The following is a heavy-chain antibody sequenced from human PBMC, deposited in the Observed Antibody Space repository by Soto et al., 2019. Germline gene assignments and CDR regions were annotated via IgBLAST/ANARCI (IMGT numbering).Heavy chain of an antibody. CDR1: GFTFSNYA. D-gene: IGHD6-6*01. V-gene: IGHV3-23*01. Sequence: GGSLRLSCTTSGFTFSNYAMSWVRQAPEKGLEWVSIISGTGSRTYYGDSVRGRFTISRDNSKNTLYLQMNSLRAEDTAKYDCARAVTTPTLGSRRTPGGFYFDSWGQGTLVTVSS. J-gene: IGHJ4*02. CDR3: ARAVTTPTLGSRRTPGGFYFDS. CDR2: ISGTGSRT.